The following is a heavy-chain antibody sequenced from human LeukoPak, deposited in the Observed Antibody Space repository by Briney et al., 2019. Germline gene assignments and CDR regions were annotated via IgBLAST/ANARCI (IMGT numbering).Heavy chain of an antibody. J-gene: IGHJ4*02. CDR1: GGSFSGYY. Sequence: SETLSLTCAVYGGSFSGYYWSWIRQPPGKGLEWIGEINHSGSTNYNPSLKSRVTISVDTSKNQFSLKLSSVTAADTAVYYCARPGVLRYFDWLPYFDYWGQGTLVTVSS. V-gene: IGHV4-34*01. CDR2: INHSGST. CDR3: ARPGVLRYFDWLPYFDY. D-gene: IGHD3-9*01.